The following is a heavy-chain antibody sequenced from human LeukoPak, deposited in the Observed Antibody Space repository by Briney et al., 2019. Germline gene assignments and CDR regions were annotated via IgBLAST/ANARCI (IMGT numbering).Heavy chain of an antibody. CDR3: ARGRQTNLGGIY. Sequence: ASVKVSCKASGYTFTSHHINWVRQAAGQGLEWMGWMNPNSGNTAYAQKFQGRVTMTWDTSINTAYMELGSLRSEDTAVYYCARGRQTNLGGIYWGQGTLVTVSS. CDR2: MNPNSGNT. J-gene: IGHJ4*02. CDR1: GYTFTSHH. V-gene: IGHV1-8*01. D-gene: IGHD7-27*01.